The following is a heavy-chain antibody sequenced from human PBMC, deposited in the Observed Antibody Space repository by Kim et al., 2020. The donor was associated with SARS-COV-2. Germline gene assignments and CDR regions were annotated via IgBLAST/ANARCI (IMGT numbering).Heavy chain of an antibody. CDR2: VLPLLDIV. J-gene: IGHJ4*01. CDR3: AGFGTDCTNGVCSQLNY. Sequence: SVKVSCKASGGSFNSFAVTWVRQAPGQGLEWMGEVLPLLDIVDYAQKFQDRVSISADATTNTAYMELSSLRSEDTAVYYCAGFGTDCTNGVCSQLNYWGHGTPVAVSS. D-gene: IGHD2-8*01. CDR1: GGSFNSFA. V-gene: IGHV1-69*10.